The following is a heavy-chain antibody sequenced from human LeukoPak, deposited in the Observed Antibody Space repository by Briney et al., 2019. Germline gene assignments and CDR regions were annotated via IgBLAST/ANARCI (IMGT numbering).Heavy chain of an antibody. CDR3: AKDQGCSSTSCYLYDY. Sequence: GGSLRLSCAASGFTFSSYGMHWVRQAPGKGLEWVAVISYDGSNKYYADSVKGRFTISRDNSKNTLYLQMNSLRAEDTAMYYCAKDQGCSSTSCYLYDYWGQGTLVTVSS. D-gene: IGHD2-2*01. CDR2: ISYDGSNK. V-gene: IGHV3-30*18. CDR1: GFTFSSYG. J-gene: IGHJ4*02.